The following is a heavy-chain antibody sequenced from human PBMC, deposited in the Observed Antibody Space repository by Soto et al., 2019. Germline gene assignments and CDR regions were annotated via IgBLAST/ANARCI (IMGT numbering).Heavy chain of an antibody. CDR1: GYTFTNYY. J-gene: IGHJ4*02. CDR2: INPSGGST. CDR3: ARESQISGWSWVDY. D-gene: IGHD6-19*01. V-gene: IGHV1-46*01. Sequence: QVQLVQSGAEVTKPGASVKVSCKASGYTFTNYYIHWVRQAPGPGLEWMGMINPSGGSTSYTRRIQCRVTVTRETSTRTGYKDLISIRSDDTAVYYCARESQISGWSWVDYGGQGTRVTVSS.